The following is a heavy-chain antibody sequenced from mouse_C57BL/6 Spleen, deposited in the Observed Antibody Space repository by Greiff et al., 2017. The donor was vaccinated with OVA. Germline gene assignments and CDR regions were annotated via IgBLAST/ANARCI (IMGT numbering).Heavy chain of an antibody. D-gene: IGHD1-1*01. V-gene: IGHV2-5*01. CDR1: GFSLTSYG. CDR2: IWRGGST. CDR3: AKNPHYYGSSYWYFDV. Sequence: VQLQQSGPGLVQPSQSLSITCTVSGFSLTSYGVHWVRQSPGKGLEWLGVIWRGGSTDYNAAFMSRLSITKDNSKSQVFFKMNSLQADDTAIYYCAKNPHYYGSSYWYFDVWGTGTTVTVSS. J-gene: IGHJ1*03.